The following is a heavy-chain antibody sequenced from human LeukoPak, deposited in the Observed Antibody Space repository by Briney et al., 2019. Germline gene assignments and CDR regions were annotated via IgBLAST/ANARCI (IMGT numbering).Heavy chain of an antibody. V-gene: IGHV3-15*01. D-gene: IGHD2-2*01. Sequence: PGGSLRLSCAASGFTFSSTWMSWVRQPPGKGLEWVGRIKSETDGGTTDYAAPVKGRFTISRDDSKNTLYLQMNSLKTEDTAVYYCNTRYCSTTSCSDYWGQGTLVTVSS. CDR3: NTRYCSTTSCSDY. J-gene: IGHJ4*02. CDR2: IKSETDGGTT. CDR1: GFTFSSTW.